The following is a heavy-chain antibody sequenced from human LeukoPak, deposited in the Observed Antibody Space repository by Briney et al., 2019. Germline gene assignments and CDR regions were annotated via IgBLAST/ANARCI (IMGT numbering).Heavy chain of an antibody. Sequence: GGSLRLSCAASGFTFSSYWMSWVRQAPGKGLEWVANIKQDGSEKYYVDSVKGRFTISRDNSKNTLYLQMNSLRAEDTAVYYCAKESYYDSSGYYSYWGQGTLVTVSS. J-gene: IGHJ4*02. CDR3: AKESYYDSSGYYSY. V-gene: IGHV3-7*01. D-gene: IGHD3-22*01. CDR1: GFTFSSYW. CDR2: IKQDGSEK.